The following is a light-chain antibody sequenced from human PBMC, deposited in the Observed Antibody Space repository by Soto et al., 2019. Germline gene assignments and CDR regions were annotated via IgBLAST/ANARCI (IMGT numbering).Light chain of an antibody. V-gene: IGKV3-20*01. CDR1: QSVSSN. Sequence: EIVMTQSPATLSVSPGERVTLSCMASQSVSSNLAWYQQKPGQAPRLLIYGASSRATGIPDRFSGSGSGTDFTLTISRLEPEDFAVYYCQQYGSSPWTFGQGTKVDIK. CDR3: QQYGSSPWT. CDR2: GAS. J-gene: IGKJ1*01.